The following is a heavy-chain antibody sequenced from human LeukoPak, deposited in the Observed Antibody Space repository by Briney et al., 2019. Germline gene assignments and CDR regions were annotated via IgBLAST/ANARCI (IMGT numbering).Heavy chain of an antibody. CDR2: IRDSGGIT. CDR3: AKGRVVESILDY. CDR1: GFTLSTYS. D-gene: IGHD3-3*01. J-gene: IGHJ4*02. Sequence: GGSLRLPCAASGFTLSTYSMYWVRQAPGKGLEWVSGIRDSGGITYYADSVKGRFTISGDNSENTLYLQMNSLRVDDTAVYYCAKGRVVESILDYWGQGVLVIVSS. V-gene: IGHV3-23*01.